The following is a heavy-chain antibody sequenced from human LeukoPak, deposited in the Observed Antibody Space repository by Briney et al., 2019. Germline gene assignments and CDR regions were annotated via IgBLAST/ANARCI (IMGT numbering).Heavy chain of an antibody. CDR1: GYTFTSYY. Sequence: GASVKVSCKASGYTFTSYYMHWVRQAPGQGLEWMGIINPSGGSTSYAQKFQGRVTMTRDTSTSTVYMELSSLRSEDTAVYYCAREDDSSGYYFRYYYYYGMDVWGQGTTVTVSS. J-gene: IGHJ6*02. D-gene: IGHD3-22*01. CDR3: AREDDSSGYYFRYYYYYGMDV. CDR2: INPSGGST. V-gene: IGHV1-46*01.